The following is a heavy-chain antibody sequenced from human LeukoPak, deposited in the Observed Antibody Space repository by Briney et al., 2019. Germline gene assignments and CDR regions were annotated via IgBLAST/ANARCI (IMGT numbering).Heavy chain of an antibody. CDR3: AKGIDCYDSSGFDY. CDR1: GFTFDDYA. J-gene: IGHJ4*02. CDR2: ISWNSGSI. V-gene: IGHV3-9*03. Sequence: GGSLRLSCAASGFTFDDYAMHWVRQAPAKGLEWVSGISWNSGSIAYADSVKGRFTISRDNAKNSLYLQMNSLRAEDMALYYCAKGIDCYDSSGFDYWGQGTLVTVSS. D-gene: IGHD3-22*01.